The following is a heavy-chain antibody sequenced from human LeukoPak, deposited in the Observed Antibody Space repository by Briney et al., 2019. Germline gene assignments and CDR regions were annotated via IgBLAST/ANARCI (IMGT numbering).Heavy chain of an antibody. CDR3: ETSWGADTSAFRWGRDGMGV. CDR1: GLTLNNHA. D-gene: IGHD3-16*01. V-gene: IGHV3-23*01. CDR2: NSKSGDHT. Sequence: GGSLRLSCAVYGLTLNNHAMGWVRQAPGKGLEWVSANSKSGDHTNYAASAKGRFTVDRDKSKHTLYLQTNSLRAEDTAVYDGETSWGADTSAFRWGRDGMGVWGQGKTAIVS. J-gene: IGHJ6*02.